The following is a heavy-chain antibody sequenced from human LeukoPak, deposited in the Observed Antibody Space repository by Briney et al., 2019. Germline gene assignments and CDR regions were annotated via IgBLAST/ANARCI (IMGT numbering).Heavy chain of an antibody. CDR2: IKYNSGGT. D-gene: IGHD6-13*01. V-gene: IGHV1-2*02. CDR1: GYTFTGYY. Sequence: PGGSLKVSCKASGYTFTGYYMHWVRQAPGQGLEWMGWIKYNSGGTNYAQKFQGRVTITRDTSISTAYMELSRLRSDDTAVYYCARDVGGIAAAGTELLYFDYWGQGTLVTVS. J-gene: IGHJ4*02. CDR3: ARDVGGIAAAGTELLYFDY.